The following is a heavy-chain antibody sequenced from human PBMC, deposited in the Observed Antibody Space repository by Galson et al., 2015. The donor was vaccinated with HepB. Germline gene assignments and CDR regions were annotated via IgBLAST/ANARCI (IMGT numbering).Heavy chain of an antibody. CDR2: IIPIFGTA. D-gene: IGHD6-25*01. CDR3: AKTDAAELRWFHP. J-gene: IGHJ5*02. Sequence: SVKVSCKASGGTFSTYAITWVRQAPGQGLEWMGGIIPIFGTANYAQRFQDRVTITADESTNTAYMELGSLRSDDTAVYYCAKTDAAELRWFHPWGPGTLVTVSS. CDR1: GGTFSTYA. V-gene: IGHV1-69*13.